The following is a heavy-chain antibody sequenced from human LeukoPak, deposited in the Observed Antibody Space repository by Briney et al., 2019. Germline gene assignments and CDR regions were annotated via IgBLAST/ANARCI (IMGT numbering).Heavy chain of an antibody. CDR2: IRYDGSNK. Sequence: GGSLRLSCAASGFTFSSYGMHWVRQAPGKGLEWVAFIRYDGSNKYYADSVKGRFTISRDNSKNTLYLQMNSLRAEDTAVYYCAKSGSTVTSYFDYWGQGTLVTVSS. D-gene: IGHD4-17*01. V-gene: IGHV3-30*02. CDR3: AKSGSTVTSYFDY. CDR1: GFTFSSYG. J-gene: IGHJ4*02.